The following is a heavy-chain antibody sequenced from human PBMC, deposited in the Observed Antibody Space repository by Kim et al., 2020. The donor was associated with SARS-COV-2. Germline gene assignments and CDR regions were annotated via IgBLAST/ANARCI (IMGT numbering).Heavy chain of an antibody. V-gene: IGHV3-48*02. D-gene: IGHD3-3*01. CDR3: ARDPSYDFWSGYSRSFDS. Sequence: KGRFTISRDNAKNSRYLQMNSLRDEATAVYYCARDPSYDFWSGYSRSFDSWGQGTLVTVSS. J-gene: IGHJ4*02.